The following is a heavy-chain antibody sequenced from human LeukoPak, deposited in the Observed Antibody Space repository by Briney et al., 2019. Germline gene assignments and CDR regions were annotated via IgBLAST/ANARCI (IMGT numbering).Heavy chain of an antibody. CDR2: ISAYNGNT. Sequence: ASVKVSCKASGYTFTSYGISWVRQAPGQGLEWMGWISAYNGNTNYAQKFQGRVTMTRDTSISTAYMELSRLRSDDTAVYYCARYHPDTAGDYWGQGTLVTVSS. J-gene: IGHJ4*02. CDR3: ARYHPDTAGDY. V-gene: IGHV1-18*01. D-gene: IGHD5-18*01. CDR1: GYTFTSYG.